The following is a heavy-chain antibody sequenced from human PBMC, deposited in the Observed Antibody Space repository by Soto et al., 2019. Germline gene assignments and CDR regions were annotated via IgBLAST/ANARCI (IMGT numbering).Heavy chain of an antibody. V-gene: IGHV4-4*02. CDR2: VFHGGIT. CDR3: TKDEAGSPFRY. CDR1: GGSMKTTNC. Sequence: VQLRESGPGQVKTSGTLSPTCAVSGGSMKTTNCWSWVHQPPAKGLEWIGEVFHGGITRYNPSLKSRATVSVDTSKNQFCLNLASVTAADTAVYYCTKDEAGSPFRYWGQGALVTVSS. J-gene: IGHJ4*02. D-gene: IGHD3-10*01.